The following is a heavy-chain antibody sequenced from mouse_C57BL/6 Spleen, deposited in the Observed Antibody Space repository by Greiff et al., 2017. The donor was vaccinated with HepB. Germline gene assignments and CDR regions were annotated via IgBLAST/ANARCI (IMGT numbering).Heavy chain of an antibody. CDR1: GYTFTSYW. CDR3: ARGDLRWFAY. J-gene: IGHJ3*01. V-gene: IGHV1-64*01. D-gene: IGHD5-1*01. CDR2: IHPNSGST. Sequence: QVQLKQPGAELVKPGASVKLSCKASGYTFTSYWMHWVKQRPGQGLEWIGMIHPNSGSTNYNEKFKSKATLTVDKSSSTAYMQLSSLTSEDSAVYYCARGDLRWFAYWGQGTLVTVSA.